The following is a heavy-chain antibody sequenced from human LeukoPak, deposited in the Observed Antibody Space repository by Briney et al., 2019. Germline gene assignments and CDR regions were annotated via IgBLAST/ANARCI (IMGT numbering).Heavy chain of an antibody. CDR2: IHYSGNT. V-gene: IGHV4-59*08. Sequence: SETLSLTCTVSDGSISDYYWNWIRQPPGKGLEWIAYIHYSGNTNYNPSLKSRVTLSVDTSKNQFSLKLSSVTAADTAVYYCARLKGYSSGWYPSYYFDYWGQGTLVTVSS. CDR1: DGSISDYY. D-gene: IGHD6-19*01. CDR3: ARLKGYSSGWYPSYYFDY. J-gene: IGHJ4*02.